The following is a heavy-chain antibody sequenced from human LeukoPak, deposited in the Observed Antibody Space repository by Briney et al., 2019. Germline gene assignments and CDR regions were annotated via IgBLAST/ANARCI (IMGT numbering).Heavy chain of an antibody. CDR2: INPNSGGT. CDR1: GYTFTGYY. Sequence: ASVKVSCKASGYTFTGYYMRWVRQAPGQGLEWMGWINPNSGGTNYAQKFQGRVTMTRDTSISTAYMELSRLRSDDTAVYYCARDRIFGGAPDYWGQGTLVTVSS. J-gene: IGHJ4*02. CDR3: ARDRIFGGAPDY. V-gene: IGHV1-2*02. D-gene: IGHD2/OR15-2a*01.